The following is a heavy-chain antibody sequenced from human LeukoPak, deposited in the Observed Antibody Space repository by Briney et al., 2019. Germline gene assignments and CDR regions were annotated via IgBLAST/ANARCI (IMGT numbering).Heavy chain of an antibody. D-gene: IGHD5-18*01. J-gene: IGHJ4*02. CDR3: ASWGARGYSYGYHY. Sequence: SETLSLTCTVSGGSISSSSYYWGWIRQPPGKGLEWIGSIYYSGSTYYNPSLKSRVTISVDTSKNQFSLKLSSVTAADTAVYYCASWGARGYSYGYHYWGQGTLVTVSS. CDR1: GGSISSSSYY. CDR2: IYYSGST. V-gene: IGHV4-39*01.